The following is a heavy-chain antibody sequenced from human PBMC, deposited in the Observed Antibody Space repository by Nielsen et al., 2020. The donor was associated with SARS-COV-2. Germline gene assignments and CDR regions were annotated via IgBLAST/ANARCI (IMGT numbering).Heavy chain of an antibody. Sequence: GGSLRLSCAASGFTFSTYAMSWVRQAPGKGLEWVSAISGSGAGTFYADSVKGRFTISRDNSKNTLYLQMNSLRAEDTAVYYCARVKYYDFWSGYYGGAFDIWGQGTMVTVSS. J-gene: IGHJ3*02. CDR1: GFTFSTYA. CDR3: ARVKYYDFWSGYYGGAFDI. D-gene: IGHD3-3*01. V-gene: IGHV3-23*01. CDR2: ISGSGAGT.